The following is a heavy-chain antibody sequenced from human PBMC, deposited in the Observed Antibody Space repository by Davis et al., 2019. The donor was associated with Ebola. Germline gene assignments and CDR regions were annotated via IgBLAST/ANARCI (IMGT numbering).Heavy chain of an antibody. CDR1: GCSFSYYA. Sequence: GESLKISCAASGCSFSYYAMTWVRQAPGKGLDWVSYVSASGDITYYADSVKGRFTISRDNSKNTLSLQMNSLRAEDTAVYYCARGGETRLEYWGQGTLVTVSS. J-gene: IGHJ4*02. V-gene: IGHV3-23*01. CDR3: ARGGETRLEY. CDR2: VSASGDIT. D-gene: IGHD3-16*01.